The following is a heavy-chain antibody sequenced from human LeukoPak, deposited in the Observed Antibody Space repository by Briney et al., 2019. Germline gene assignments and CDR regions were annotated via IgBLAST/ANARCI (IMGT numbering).Heavy chain of an antibody. J-gene: IGHJ4*02. CDR1: GFTFSNYS. D-gene: IGHD3-22*01. CDR2: ITSTSSYI. V-gene: IGHV3-21*01. CDR3: ARDLGDGSGSLGDY. Sequence: GGSLRLSCAASGFTFSNYSMNWVRQAPGKGLEWVSSITSTSSYIYYADSVKGRFTISRDKAKNSLFLQMNSLRGEDTAVYYCARDLGDGSGSLGDYWGQGTLVTVSS.